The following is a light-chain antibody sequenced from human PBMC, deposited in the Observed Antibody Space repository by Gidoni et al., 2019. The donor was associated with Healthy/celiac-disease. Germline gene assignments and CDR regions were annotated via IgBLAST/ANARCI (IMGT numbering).Light chain of an antibody. V-gene: IGKV2-28*01. CDR1: QSLLHSNGYNY. Sequence: ILITHSPLSLPVTPGEPASISCRSSQSLLHSNGYNYLDWYLQKPGQSPQLLIYLGSNRASGVPDRFSGSGSGTDFTLKISRVEAEDVGVYYCMQALQTPMYTFGQGTKLEIK. CDR2: LGS. CDR3: MQALQTPMYT. J-gene: IGKJ2*01.